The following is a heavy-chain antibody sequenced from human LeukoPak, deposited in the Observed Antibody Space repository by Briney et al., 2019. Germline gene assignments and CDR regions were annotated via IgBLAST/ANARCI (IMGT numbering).Heavy chain of an antibody. CDR1: GYTFTSYA. Sequence: ASVKVSCKASGYTFTSYAMNWVRQAPGQGLEGMGWINTNTGNPTYAQGFTGRFVFSLDTSVSTAYLQISSLKAEDTAVYYCARMLIAAAGYYYYYMDVWAKGPRSPSP. J-gene: IGHJ6*03. V-gene: IGHV7-4-1*02. D-gene: IGHD6-13*01. CDR2: INTNTGNP. CDR3: ARMLIAAAGYYYYYMDV.